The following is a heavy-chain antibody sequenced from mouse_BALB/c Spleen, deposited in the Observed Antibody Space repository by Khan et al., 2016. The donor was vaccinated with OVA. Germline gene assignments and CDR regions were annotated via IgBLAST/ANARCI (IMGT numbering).Heavy chain of an antibody. CDR3: TRSWWAAFAY. D-gene: IGHD1-1*02. V-gene: IGHV1S81*02. Sequence: QVQLQQPGAELVKPGASVKLSCKASGYTFTSYYIYWVKQRPGQGLEWIGGINPSNGGTYFNEKFESKATLTVDKSSSTAFIQVSSLPSEDSAVYSCTRSWWAAFAYWGQGTLVTVSA. CDR1: GYTFTSYY. J-gene: IGHJ3*01. CDR2: INPSNGGT.